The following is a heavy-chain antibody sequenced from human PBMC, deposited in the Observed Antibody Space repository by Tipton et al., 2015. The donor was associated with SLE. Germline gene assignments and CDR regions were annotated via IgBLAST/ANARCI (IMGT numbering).Heavy chain of an antibody. CDR2: ISYDGSNK. Sequence: SLRLSCAASGFTFSSYAMYWVRQAPGKGLEWVAVISYDGSNKYYADSVKGRFTISRDNSKNMLYLQMNSLRDEDTAVYYCAKAWVCRSTRCYSGADYWGQGTLVTVSS. D-gene: IGHD2-2*01. V-gene: IGHV3-30-3*01. J-gene: IGHJ4*02. CDR1: GFTFSSYA. CDR3: AKAWVCRSTRCYSGADY.